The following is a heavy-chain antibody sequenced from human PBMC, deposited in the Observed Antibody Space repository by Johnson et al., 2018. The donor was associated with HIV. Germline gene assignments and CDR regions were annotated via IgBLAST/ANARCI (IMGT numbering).Heavy chain of an antibody. CDR3: AKDIWQYMYGAFDV. CDR1: GFTFDDYA. Sequence: VQLVESGGGLVQPGMSLRLSCAASGFTFDDYAMHWVRQAPGKGLEWVSSISWNSGNIGYADSVKGRFTISSDNAKNSLYLQMNSLRAEDTALYYCAKDIWQYMYGAFDVWGQGTMVTVSS. CDR2: ISWNSGNI. D-gene: IGHD2-8*01. J-gene: IGHJ3*01. V-gene: IGHV3-9*01.